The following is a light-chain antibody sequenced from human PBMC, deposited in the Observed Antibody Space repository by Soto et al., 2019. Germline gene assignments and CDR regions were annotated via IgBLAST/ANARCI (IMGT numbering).Light chain of an antibody. CDR3: QQYNYWPPD. J-gene: IGKJ3*01. CDR1: QSVNSN. V-gene: IGKV3-15*01. Sequence: EIVMTRSPATLSVSPGERATLSCRASQSVNSNLAWYQQKPGQAPRLLISGASTRATGVPARFSGSGSGTEFTLTIDSLQSEDFAVYSCQQYNYWPPDFGPGTKVDIK. CDR2: GAS.